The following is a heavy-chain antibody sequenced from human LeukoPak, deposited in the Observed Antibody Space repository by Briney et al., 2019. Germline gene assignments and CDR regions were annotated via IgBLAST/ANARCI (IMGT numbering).Heavy chain of an antibody. J-gene: IGHJ4*02. CDR1: GFTFSSYA. D-gene: IGHD3-22*01. CDR3: ARETVGTPYDSSGPPLDY. Sequence: GGSLRLSCAASGFTFSSYAMHWVRQAPGKGLEWVAVISYDGSNKYYADSVKGRFTISRDNSKNTLYLQMNSLRAEDTAVYYCARETVGTPYDSSGPPLDYWGQGTLVTVSS. V-gene: IGHV3-30-3*01. CDR2: ISYDGSNK.